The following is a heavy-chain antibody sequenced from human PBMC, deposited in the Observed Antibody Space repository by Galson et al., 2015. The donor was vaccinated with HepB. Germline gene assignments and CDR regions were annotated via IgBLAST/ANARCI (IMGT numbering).Heavy chain of an antibody. CDR3: TTGSAAGRDY. V-gene: IGHV3-30*14. Sequence: SLRLSCAASGRTFSNHPMHWVRQAPGKGLEWAALISYDGSNKYYADSVKGRFTISRDNSKKTLYLQMSGLRADDTAVYFCTTGSAAGRDYWGQGTLVIVSS. D-gene: IGHD1-14*01. CDR1: GRTFSNHP. CDR2: ISYDGSNK. J-gene: IGHJ4*02.